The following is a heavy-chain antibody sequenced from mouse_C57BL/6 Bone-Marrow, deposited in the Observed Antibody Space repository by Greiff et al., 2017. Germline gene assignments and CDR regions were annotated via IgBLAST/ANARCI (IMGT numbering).Heavy chain of an antibody. CDR1: GYTFTSYW. CDR2: IHPNSGST. J-gene: IGHJ2*01. CDR3: ARGGGTVDY. V-gene: IGHV1-64*01. D-gene: IGHD1-1*02. Sequence: QVQLQQPGAKLVKPGASVKLSCKASGYTFTSYWMHWVKQRPGQGLEWIGMIHPNSGSTNYNEKVKSKATLTVDKSSSTAYMQLSSLTSEDSAVYYCARGGGTVDYWGQGTTLTVSS.